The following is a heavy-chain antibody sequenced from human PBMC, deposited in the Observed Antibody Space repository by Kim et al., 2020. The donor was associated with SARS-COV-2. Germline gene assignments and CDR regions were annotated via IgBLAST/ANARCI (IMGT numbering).Heavy chain of an antibody. V-gene: IGHV4-39*01. CDR3: ARLPRRLGSGWYDPYYFDY. CDR2: IYYSGST. D-gene: IGHD6-19*01. Sequence: SETLSLTCTVSGGSISSSSYYWGWIRQPPGKGLEWIGSIYYSGSTYYNPSLKSRVTISVDTSKNQFSLKLSSVTAADTAVYYCARLPRRLGSGWYDPYYFDYWGQGTLVTVSS. CDR1: GGSISSSSYY. J-gene: IGHJ4*02.